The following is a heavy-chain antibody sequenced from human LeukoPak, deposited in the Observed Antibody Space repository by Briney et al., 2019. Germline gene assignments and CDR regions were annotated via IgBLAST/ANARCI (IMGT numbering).Heavy chain of an antibody. V-gene: IGHV3-7*01. CDR2: IKQDGSEK. D-gene: IGHD6-19*01. Sequence: GGSLRLSCASSTFTFSTYWMSWVRQAPGKGLERAANIKQDGSEKYYVDSVKGRFTISRDNAKKSLYLQMNSLRAEDTAVYYCASSLAVAAWFDPWGQGTLVTVSS. CDR3: ASSLAVAAWFDP. J-gene: IGHJ5*02. CDR1: TFTFSTYW.